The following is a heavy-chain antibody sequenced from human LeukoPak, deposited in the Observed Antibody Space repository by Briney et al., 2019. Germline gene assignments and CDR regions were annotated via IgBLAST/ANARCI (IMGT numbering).Heavy chain of an antibody. D-gene: IGHD2-2*01. J-gene: IGHJ3*02. V-gene: IGHV3-21*01. CDR2: ISSSSSYI. Sequence: GGSLRLSCAASGFTFSSYSMNWVRQAPGKGLEWVSSISSSSSYIYYADSVKGRFTISRDNAKNSLYLQMNSLRAEDTAVYYCARVSTGYCSSTSCSHAFDIWGQGTMVTVSS. CDR1: GFTFSSYS. CDR3: ARVSTGYCSSTSCSHAFDI.